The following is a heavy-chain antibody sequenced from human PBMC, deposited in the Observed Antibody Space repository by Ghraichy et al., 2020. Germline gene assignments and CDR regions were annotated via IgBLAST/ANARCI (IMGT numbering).Heavy chain of an antibody. D-gene: IGHD6-19*01. CDR3: ARDFRRTIAVAGHFDY. V-gene: IGHV1-18*01. Sequence: ASVKVSCKASGYTFTSYGISWVRQAPGQGLEWMGWISAYNGNTNYAQKLQGRVTMTTDTSTSTAYMELRSLRSDDTAVYYCARDFRRTIAVAGHFDYWGQGTLVTVSS. CDR1: GYTFTSYG. CDR2: ISAYNGNT. J-gene: IGHJ4*02.